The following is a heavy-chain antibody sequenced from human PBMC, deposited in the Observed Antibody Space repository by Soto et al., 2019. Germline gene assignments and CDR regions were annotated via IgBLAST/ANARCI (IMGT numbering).Heavy chain of an antibody. CDR3: APQGGSSTSCYALNWFDP. D-gene: IGHD2-2*01. J-gene: IGHJ5*02. CDR1: GGTFSSYA. CDR2: IFPIFATA. V-gene: IGHV1-69*06. Sequence: SVKVSCKASGGTFSSYAISWLRQAPGQGLEWMGGIFPIFATANYAQKFQGRVTITAATSTSTAYMELSRLRSESTPVYYCAPQGGSSTSCYALNWFDPWGQGALVTVSS.